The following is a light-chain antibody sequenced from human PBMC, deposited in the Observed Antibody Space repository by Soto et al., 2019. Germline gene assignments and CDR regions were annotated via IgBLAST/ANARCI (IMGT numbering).Light chain of an antibody. CDR1: SNDIGGYNY. V-gene: IGLV2-14*01. CDR2: DVS. CDR3: SSFSVASPL. Sequence: QSVLTQPASMSGSPGQSVTISCAGTSNDIGGYNYVSWCQQRPGASXRLIIYDVSSRPSGVSHRFSGSKSGNTASLTISGLQAEDEADYYCSSFSVASPLFGTGIKVTVL. J-gene: IGLJ1*01.